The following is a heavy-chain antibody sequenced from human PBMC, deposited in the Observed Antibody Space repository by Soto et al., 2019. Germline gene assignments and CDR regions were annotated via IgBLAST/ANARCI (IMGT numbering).Heavy chain of an antibody. CDR2: IYYSGST. J-gene: IGHJ5*02. CDR1: GGSISSGGYY. D-gene: IGHD2-2*01. Sequence: SETLSLTCTVSGGSISSGGYYWSWIRRHPGKGLEWIGYIYYSGSTYYNPSLKSRVTISVDTSKNQFSLKLSSVTAADTAVYYCARGAIGYCSSTSCYEGGWFDPWGQGTLVTV. CDR3: ARGAIGYCSSTSCYEGGWFDP. V-gene: IGHV4-31*03.